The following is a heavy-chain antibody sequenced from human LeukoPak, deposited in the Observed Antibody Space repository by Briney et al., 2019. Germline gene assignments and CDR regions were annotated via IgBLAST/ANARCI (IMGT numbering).Heavy chain of an antibody. CDR1: GFTVSSNY. V-gene: IGHV3-66*02. CDR2: IYSGGST. CDR3: ARVICSLGELLHYYYYMDV. Sequence: GGSLRLSCAASGFTVSSNYMSWVRQAPGKGLEWVSVIYSGGSTYYADSVKGRFTISRDNSKNTLYLQMNSLRAEDTAVYYCARVICSLGELLHYYYYMDVWGKGTTVTLSS. J-gene: IGHJ6*03. D-gene: IGHD3-10*01.